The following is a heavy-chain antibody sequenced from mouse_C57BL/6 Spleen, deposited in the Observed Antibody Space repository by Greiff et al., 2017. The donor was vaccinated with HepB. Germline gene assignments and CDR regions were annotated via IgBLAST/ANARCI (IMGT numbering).Heavy chain of an antibody. V-gene: IGHV1-72*01. CDR3: ARGITTVVATDYFDY. CDR2: IDPNSGGT. CDR1: GYTFTSYW. J-gene: IGHJ2*01. D-gene: IGHD1-1*01. Sequence: QVQLQQPGAELVKPGASVKLSCKASGYTFTSYWMHWVKQRPGRGLEWIGRIDPNSGGTKYNEKFKSKATLTVNKPSSTAYMQLSSLTSEDSAVYYWARGITTVVATDYFDYWGQGTTLTVSS.